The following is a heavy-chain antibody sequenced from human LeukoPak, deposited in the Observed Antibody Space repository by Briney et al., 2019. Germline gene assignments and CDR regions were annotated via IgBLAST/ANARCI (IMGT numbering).Heavy chain of an antibody. J-gene: IGHJ4*02. CDR2: ITGNGGGA. CDR1: GFIFSSYV. V-gene: IGHV3-23*01. D-gene: IGHD2-2*01. CDR3: AKIPKGGYFDS. Sequence: QSGGSLRLSCAASGFIFSSYVMSWVRQAPGKGLEWVSSITGNGGGAYYSDSVKGRFTISRDSSKNTPSLQMNSLRAEDTAVYYCAKIPKGGYFDSWGQGTLVTVSS.